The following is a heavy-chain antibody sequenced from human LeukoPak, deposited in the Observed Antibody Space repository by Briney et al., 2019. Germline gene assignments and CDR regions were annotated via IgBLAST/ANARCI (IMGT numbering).Heavy chain of an antibody. J-gene: IGHJ4*02. V-gene: IGHV7-4-1*02. Sequence: ASVKVSCKASGYTFTGYYMHWVRQAPGQGLEWMGWINTNTGNPTYAQGFTGRFVFSLDTSVSTAYLQISSLKAEDTAVYYCARTAEQWLVVCPDYWGQGTLVTVSS. CDR3: ARTAEQWLVVCPDY. CDR1: GYTFTGYY. CDR2: INTNTGNP. D-gene: IGHD6-19*01.